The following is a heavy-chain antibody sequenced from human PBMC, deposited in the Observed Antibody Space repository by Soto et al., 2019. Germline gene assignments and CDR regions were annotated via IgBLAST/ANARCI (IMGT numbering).Heavy chain of an antibody. CDR1: GGSISSGSYY. J-gene: IGHJ4*02. Sequence: PSETLSLTCTVSGGSISSGSYYWSWIRQHPGKGLEWIGYIYYSGSTYCNPSLKSRVTISVDTSKNQFSLKLSSVTAADTAVYYCARGVTLVRGVIHTPYFDYWGQGALVTVSS. CDR2: IYYSGST. D-gene: IGHD3-10*01. V-gene: IGHV4-31*03. CDR3: ARGVTLVRGVIHTPYFDY.